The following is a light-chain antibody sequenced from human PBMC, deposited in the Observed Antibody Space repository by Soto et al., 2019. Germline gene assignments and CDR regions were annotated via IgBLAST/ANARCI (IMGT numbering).Light chain of an antibody. J-gene: IGKJ4*01. CDR3: QQANSFPLT. Sequence: DIQMTQSPSSLSASVGDRVTITCQASQDIYMYLNWYQQTPGKAPKLLIYDASSLQSGVPSRFSGSGSGTDFTLTISSLQPEDFATYYCQQANSFPLTFGGGTKVDNK. CDR1: QDIYMY. CDR2: DAS. V-gene: IGKV1-12*01.